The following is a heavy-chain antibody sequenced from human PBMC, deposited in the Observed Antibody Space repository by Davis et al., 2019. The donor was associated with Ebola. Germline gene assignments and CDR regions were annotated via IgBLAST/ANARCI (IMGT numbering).Heavy chain of an antibody. CDR3: TAPYYDYIWGSYRDNAFDI. CDR1: GFTFGDYA. CDR2: IRSKAYGGTT. Sequence: PGGSLRLSCTASGFTFGDYAMSWFRQAPGKGLEWVGFIRSKAYGGTTEYAASVKGRFTISRDDSKSIAYLQMNSLKTEDTAVYYCTAPYYDYIWGSYRDNAFDIWGQGTMVTVSS. J-gene: IGHJ3*02. D-gene: IGHD3-16*02. V-gene: IGHV3-49*03.